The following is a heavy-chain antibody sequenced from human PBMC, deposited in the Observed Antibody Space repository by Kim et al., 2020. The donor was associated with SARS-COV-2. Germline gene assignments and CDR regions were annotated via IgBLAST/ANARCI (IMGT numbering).Heavy chain of an antibody. J-gene: IGHJ6*01. CDR1: GGSISSYY. CDR2: IYYSGST. Sequence: SETLSLTCTVSGGSISSYYWSWIRQPPGKGLEWIGYIYYSGSTNYNPSLKSRVTISVDTSKNQFSLKLSSVTAADTAVYYCERGGYYGSGSFRVGYYGM. V-gene: IGHV4-59*13. D-gene: IGHD3-10*01. CDR3: ERGGYYGSGSFRVGYYGM.